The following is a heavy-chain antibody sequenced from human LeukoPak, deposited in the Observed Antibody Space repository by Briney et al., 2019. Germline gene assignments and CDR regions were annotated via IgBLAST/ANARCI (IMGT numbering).Heavy chain of an antibody. CDR3: AREYSH. CDR1: GDSITSGDSY. CDR2: IYTSGST. J-gene: IGHJ4*02. Sequence: SETLSLTCSVSGDSITSGDSYLTWIRQPPGRGLEWIGLIYTSGSTKYNPSLKSRITMSLDTSKNQISLQLNSVTAADTAVYYCAREYSHWGQGTLVTVSS. D-gene: IGHD5-12*01. V-gene: IGHV4-61*02.